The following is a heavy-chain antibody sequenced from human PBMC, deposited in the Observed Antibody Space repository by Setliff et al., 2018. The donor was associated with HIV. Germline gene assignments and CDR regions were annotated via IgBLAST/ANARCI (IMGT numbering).Heavy chain of an antibody. CDR1: GFTFSSYW. Sequence: LSCAASGFTFSSYWMSWVRQSPGKGLEWVGQVNRDGGAHYNPSLRSRVTISLDTSTNRFSLKLNSVTAADTAIYYCARQVGSQYSYWAYYFDSWGQGALVTVSS. V-gene: IGHV4-34*01. CDR3: ARQVGSQYSYWAYYFDS. CDR2: VNRDGGA. D-gene: IGHD5-18*01. J-gene: IGHJ4*02.